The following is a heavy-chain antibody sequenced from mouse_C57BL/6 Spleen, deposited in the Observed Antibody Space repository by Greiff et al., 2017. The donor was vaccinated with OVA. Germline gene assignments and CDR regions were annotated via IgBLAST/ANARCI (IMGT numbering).Heavy chain of an antibody. D-gene: IGHD1-1*01. J-gene: IGHJ2*01. V-gene: IGHV1-69*01. CDR3: ARGDYYGSSL. CDR1: GYTFTSYW. CDR2: IDPSDSYT. Sequence: VQLQQPGAELVMPGASVKLSCKASGYTFTSYWMHWVKQRPGQGLEWIGEIDPSDSYTNYNQKFKGKSTLTVDKSSSTAYMQLSSLTSEDSAVYYCARGDYYGSSLWGQGTTLTVSS.